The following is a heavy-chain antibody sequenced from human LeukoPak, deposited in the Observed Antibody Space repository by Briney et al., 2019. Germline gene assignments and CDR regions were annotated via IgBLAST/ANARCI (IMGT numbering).Heavy chain of an antibody. J-gene: IGHJ5*02. V-gene: IGHV4-38-2*02. CDR2: IYHSGRT. D-gene: IGHD3-10*01. Sequence: PSETLSLTCTVSGYSISSGYYWGWIRQPPGKGLEWIGSIYHSGRTFYNPSLKSRVTISVDTSKNQFSLKLTSVTAADTAVYYCARAPHTTVVRGVTNWFDPWAREPWSPSPQ. CDR3: ARAPHTTVVRGVTNWFDP. CDR1: GYSISSGYY.